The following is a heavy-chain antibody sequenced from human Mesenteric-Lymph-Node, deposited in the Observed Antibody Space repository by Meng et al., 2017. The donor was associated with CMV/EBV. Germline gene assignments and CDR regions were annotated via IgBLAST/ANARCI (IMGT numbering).Heavy chain of an antibody. CDR3: ASDVRGSGTYYSNS. V-gene: IGHV4-34*01. D-gene: IGHD3-10*01. CDR1: NGSFTTDY. J-gene: IGHJ4*02. CDR2: INHRGAT. Sequence: VYNGSFTTDYCSWIRQTPGKGLEWIGEINHRGATKDNPSLKSRVTISVDTSKNQFSLNLNSVTAADTAVYYCASDVRGSGTYYSNSWGQGTLVTVSS.